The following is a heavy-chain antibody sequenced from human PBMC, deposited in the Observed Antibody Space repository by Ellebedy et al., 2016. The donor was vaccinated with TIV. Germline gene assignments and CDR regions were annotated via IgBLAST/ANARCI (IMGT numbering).Heavy chain of an antibody. J-gene: IGHJ4*02. Sequence: SETLSLXXTVSGGSISSGGYYWSWIRQHPGKGLEWIGYIYYSGSTYYNPSLKSRVTISVDTSKNQFSLKLSSVTAADTAVYYCARDAVADLDYWGQGTLVTVSS. CDR1: GGSISSGGYY. CDR2: IYYSGST. D-gene: IGHD6-19*01. CDR3: ARDAVADLDY. V-gene: IGHV4-31*03.